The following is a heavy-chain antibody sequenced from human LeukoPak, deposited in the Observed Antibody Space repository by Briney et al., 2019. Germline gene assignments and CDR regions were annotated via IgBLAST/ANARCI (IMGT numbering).Heavy chain of an antibody. Sequence: GGSLRLSCAASGFPFSSYWMHWVCQVPGKGLLWVSRINSDGSATIYADSVRGRFTISRDNAKNTLYLQMSGLRVEDTAVYHCASDSPYYGMDVWGQGTTVTVSS. CDR1: GFPFSSYW. CDR2: INSDGSAT. J-gene: IGHJ6*02. V-gene: IGHV3-74*01. CDR3: ASDSPYYGMDV.